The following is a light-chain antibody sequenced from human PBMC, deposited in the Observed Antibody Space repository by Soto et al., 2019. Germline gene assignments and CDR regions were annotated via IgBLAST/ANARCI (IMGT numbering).Light chain of an antibody. CDR1: DSSIGAGYD. Sequence: QSVLTXPPSVSGAPGQRVTISCTGSDSSIGAGYDVHWYQQLPGTPPKVLIYGNSNRPSGVPDRFSASKSGTSASLAITGLQAEDEADYYCQSYDNSLSGSYVFGSGTKVTVL. CDR2: GNS. CDR3: QSYDNSLSGSYV. V-gene: IGLV1-40*01. J-gene: IGLJ1*01.